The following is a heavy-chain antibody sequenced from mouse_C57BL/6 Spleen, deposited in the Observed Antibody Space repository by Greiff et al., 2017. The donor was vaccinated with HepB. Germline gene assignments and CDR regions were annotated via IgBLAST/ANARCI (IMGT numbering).Heavy chain of an antibody. J-gene: IGHJ4*01. CDR3: TTHYYGSSPYAMDY. CDR2: IDPEDGDT. D-gene: IGHD1-1*01. Sequence: VQLQQSGAELVRPGASVKLSCTASGFNIKDYYMHWVKQRPEQGLEWIGRIDPEDGDTEYAPKFQGKATMTADTSSNTAYRQLSSLTSEDTAVYYCTTHYYGSSPYAMDYWGQGTSVTVSS. V-gene: IGHV14-1*01. CDR1: GFNIKDYY.